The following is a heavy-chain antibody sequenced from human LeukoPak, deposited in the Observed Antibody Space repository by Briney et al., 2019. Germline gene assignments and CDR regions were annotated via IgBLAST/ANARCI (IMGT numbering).Heavy chain of an antibody. Sequence: GGSLRLSCAASGFTFSSYAMTWVRQAPGKGLEWVSAISGSGGSTYFADSVKGRFTISRDNSKNTLYLQMNSLRAEDTAIYYCVKGAYYDFWSGYYSYFDYWGQGTLVTVSS. CDR3: VKGAYYDFWSGYYSYFDY. V-gene: IGHV3-23*01. J-gene: IGHJ4*02. CDR1: GFTFSSYA. D-gene: IGHD3-3*01. CDR2: ISGSGGST.